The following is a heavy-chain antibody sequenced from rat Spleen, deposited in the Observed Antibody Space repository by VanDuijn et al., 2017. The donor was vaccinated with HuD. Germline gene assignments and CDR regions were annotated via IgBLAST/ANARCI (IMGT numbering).Heavy chain of an antibody. CDR3: ATADTTGIPTDY. CDR2: ISPSGGST. D-gene: IGHD1-9*01. CDR1: GFTFSNYG. Sequence: EVQLVESGGGLVQPGRSLKLSCAASGFTFSNYGMAWVCQAPTKGLEWVASISPSGGSTYYRDSVKGRFTISRDNAKSTLYLQMDSLRSEDTATYYCATADTTGIPTDYWGQGVMVTVSS. J-gene: IGHJ2*01. V-gene: IGHV5-19*01.